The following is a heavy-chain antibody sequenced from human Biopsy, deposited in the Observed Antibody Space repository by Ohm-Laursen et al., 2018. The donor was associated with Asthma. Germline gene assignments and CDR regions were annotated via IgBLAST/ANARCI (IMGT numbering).Heavy chain of an antibody. Sequence: GSLRLSCAASGFTFGDYWMSCVRQVPGKGLEWVANIKHDGTEKNHVDSLKGRFTISRDNAKNSLYLQMNSLRAEDTAVYYCARTFHFWSPYHAEHYQLWGQGTLVTVPS. CDR2: IKHDGTEK. V-gene: IGHV3-7*01. D-gene: IGHD3-3*02. CDR3: ARTFHFWSPYHAEHYQL. CDR1: GFTFGDYW. J-gene: IGHJ1*01.